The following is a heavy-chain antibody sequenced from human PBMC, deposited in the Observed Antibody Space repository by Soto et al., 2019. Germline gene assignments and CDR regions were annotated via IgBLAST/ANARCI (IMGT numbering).Heavy chain of an antibody. CDR2: ISGSGGST. V-gene: IGHV3-23*01. CDR1: GFTFSSYA. CDR3: AKDSQQWPTVYYGMDV. Sequence: PGGSLRLSCAASGFTFSSYAMSWVRQAPGKGLEWVSAISGSGGSTYYADSVKGRFTISRDNSKNTLYPQMNSLRAEDTAVYYCAKDSQQWPTVYYGMDVWGQGTTVTVSS. J-gene: IGHJ6*02. D-gene: IGHD6-19*01.